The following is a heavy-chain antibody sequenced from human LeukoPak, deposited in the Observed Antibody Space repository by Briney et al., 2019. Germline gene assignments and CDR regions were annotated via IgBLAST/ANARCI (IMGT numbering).Heavy chain of an antibody. Sequence: GGSLRLSCAASGLTFNNYRMHWVRQAPGKGLVWVSRINTDGSSTNYADSVKGRFTISRDNAKNTVYLQMNSLRAEDTAVYYCAKNLIAARRPYYYYGMDVWGQGTTVTVSS. J-gene: IGHJ6*02. V-gene: IGHV3-74*01. CDR2: INTDGSST. D-gene: IGHD6-6*01. CDR1: GLTFNNYR. CDR3: AKNLIAARRPYYYYGMDV.